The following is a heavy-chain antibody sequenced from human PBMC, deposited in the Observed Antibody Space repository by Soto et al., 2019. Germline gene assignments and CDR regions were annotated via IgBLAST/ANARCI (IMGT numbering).Heavy chain of an antibody. D-gene: IGHD3-3*01. CDR2: ISSNSSSI. Sequence: PGGSLRLSCAASGFTFDDYAMHWVRQAPGKGLEWVSGISSNSSSICYADSVKGRFTISRDNAKNSLYLQMNSLRAEDTAVYYCARGLREYYDFWSGYSDYWGQGTLVTVSS. J-gene: IGHJ4*02. CDR1: GFTFDDYA. V-gene: IGHV3-9*01. CDR3: ARGLREYYDFWSGYSDY.